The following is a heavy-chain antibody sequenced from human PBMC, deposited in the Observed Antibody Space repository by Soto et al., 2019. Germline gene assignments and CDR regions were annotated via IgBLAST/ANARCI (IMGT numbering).Heavy chain of an antibody. CDR2: INAGNGNT. V-gene: IGHV1-3*01. D-gene: IGHD2-15*01. Sequence: ASVKVSCKASGYTFTSYAMHWVRQAPGQRLEWMGWINAGNGNTKYSQKFQGRVTITRDTSASTAYMELSSLRSEDTAVYYCAREARYGVVVVVAMDYWGQGTLVTVSS. J-gene: IGHJ4*02. CDR3: AREARYGVVVVVAMDY. CDR1: GYTFTSYA.